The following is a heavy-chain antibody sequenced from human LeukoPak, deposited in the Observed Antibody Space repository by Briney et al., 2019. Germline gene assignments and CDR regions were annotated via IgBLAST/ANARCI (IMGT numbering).Heavy chain of an antibody. CDR2: IKSDGST. Sequence: GGSLRLSCAASGFTCSTYWMHWVRQAPGKGLVWVSRIKSDGSTNYADSVKGRFTISRDNAKNTVPLQMNSLRPEDTGVYYCARAPSEIGGYYPEYFRHWGQGTLVTVSS. D-gene: IGHD3-22*01. CDR1: GFTCSTYW. CDR3: ARAPSEIGGYYPEYFRH. J-gene: IGHJ1*01. V-gene: IGHV3-74*01.